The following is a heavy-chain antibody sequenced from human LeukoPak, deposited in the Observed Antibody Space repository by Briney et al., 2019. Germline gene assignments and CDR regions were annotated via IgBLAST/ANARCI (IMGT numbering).Heavy chain of an antibody. D-gene: IGHD6-19*01. CDR2: ISSSSSTI. CDR1: GFIFSSYE. Sequence: GGSLRLSCAASGFIFSSYEMNWVRQAPGKGLEWVSYISSSSSTIYYADSVKGRFTISRDNSKNTLYLQMNSLRVEDTAVYYCARGSGAVAGTVKYYYYYMDVWGKGTTVTISS. CDR3: ARGSGAVAGTVKYYYYYMDV. J-gene: IGHJ6*03. V-gene: IGHV3-48*01.